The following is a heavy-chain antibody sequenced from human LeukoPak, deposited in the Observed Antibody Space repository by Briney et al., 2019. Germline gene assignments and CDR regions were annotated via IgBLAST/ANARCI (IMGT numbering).Heavy chain of an antibody. D-gene: IGHD3-10*01. CDR3: ARERTGTGYYPNWFDP. J-gene: IGHJ5*02. V-gene: IGHV1-69*04. CDR2: IIPILGIA. Sequence: SVKVSCKASGGTFSSYAISWVRRAPGQGLGWMGRIIPILGIADYAQKFQGRVTITADKSTSTAYMELSSLRSEDTAVYYCARERTGTGYYPNWFDPWGQGTLVTVSS. CDR1: GGTFSSYA.